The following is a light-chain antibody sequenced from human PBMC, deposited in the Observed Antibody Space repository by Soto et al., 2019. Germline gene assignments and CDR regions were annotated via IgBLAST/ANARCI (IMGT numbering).Light chain of an antibody. CDR3: PQYGSSHLT. V-gene: IGKV3-20*01. J-gene: IGKJ5*01. CDR2: GAS. Sequence: EIVLTQSPGTLSLSPGERATLSCRASQSVSSSYLAWYQQKPGQAPRLLIFGASSRATGIPDRFSGSGSGTDFPLTISRLEPEDFAVYYCPQYGSSHLTFGQGTRL. CDR1: QSVSSSY.